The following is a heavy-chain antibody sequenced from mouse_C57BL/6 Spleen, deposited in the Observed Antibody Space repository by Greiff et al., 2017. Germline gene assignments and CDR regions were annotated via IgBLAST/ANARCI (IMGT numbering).Heavy chain of an antibody. Sequence: DVKLQESGPGLAKPSQTLSLTCSATGYSITSDYWNWIRKFPGNKLEYMGYISYSGSTYYNPSLKSRISITRETAKTQSYQQWNSGTTDDTATYYCARYGSSGCEYYFDYWGQGTTLTVSS. CDR2: ISYSGST. CDR1: GYSITSDY. V-gene: IGHV3-8*01. D-gene: IGHD3-2*02. J-gene: IGHJ2*01. CDR3: ARYGSSGCEYYFDY.